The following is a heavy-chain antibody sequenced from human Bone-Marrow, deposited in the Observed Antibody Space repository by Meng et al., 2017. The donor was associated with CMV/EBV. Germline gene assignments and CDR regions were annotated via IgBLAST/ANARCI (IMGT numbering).Heavy chain of an antibody. Sequence: SETLSLTCTVSGGSVSSASYYWSWIRQPPGKGLEWIGSIYHSGSTYYNPSLKSRVTISVDTSKNQFSLKLSSVTAADTAVYYCARELAGATLYWGQGTLVTVSS. CDR2: IYHSGST. D-gene: IGHD1-26*01. J-gene: IGHJ4*02. CDR3: ARELAGATLY. CDR1: GGSVSSASYY. V-gene: IGHV4-39*07.